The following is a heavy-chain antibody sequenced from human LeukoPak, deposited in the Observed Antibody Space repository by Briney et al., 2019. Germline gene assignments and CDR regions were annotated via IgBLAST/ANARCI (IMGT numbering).Heavy chain of an antibody. Sequence: GGSLRLSCTASGFTFGDYAMSWVRQAPGKGLEWVGFIRSKAYGGTTEYAASVKGRFTISRDDSKSIAYLQMNSLKTEDTAVYYCTRAIPYGSGSGLFDYWGQGTLVTVSS. CDR2: IRSKAYGGTT. V-gene: IGHV3-49*04. D-gene: IGHD3-10*01. J-gene: IGHJ4*02. CDR3: TRAIPYGSGSGLFDY. CDR1: GFTFGDYA.